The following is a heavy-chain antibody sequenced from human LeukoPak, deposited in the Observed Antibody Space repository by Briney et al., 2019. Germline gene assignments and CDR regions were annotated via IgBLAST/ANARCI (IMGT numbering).Heavy chain of an antibody. CDR1: GFTFSSYG. CDR3: ARTGDYGDYYYFDY. D-gene: IGHD4-17*01. V-gene: IGHV3-30*02. J-gene: IGHJ4*02. Sequence: GGSLRLSCAASGFTFSSYGMHWVRQAPGKGLEWVAFIRYDGSNKYYADSVKGRFTISRDNSKNTLYLQMNSLRADDTAVYYCARTGDYGDYYYFDYWGQGTPVTVSS. CDR2: IRYDGSNK.